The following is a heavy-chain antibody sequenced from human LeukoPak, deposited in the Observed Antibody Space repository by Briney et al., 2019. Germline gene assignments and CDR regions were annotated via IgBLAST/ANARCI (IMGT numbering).Heavy chain of an antibody. CDR1: DDSITMYY. CDR2: VDHTGST. Sequence: SETLSLTCSVSDDSITMYYWTWIRQPPGKGLEWIGYVDHTGSTNFNPSLNGRVSISRDTTKNLFSLKLISVAAADTAVYYCARVGNYGDYYFDYWGQGTLVTVSS. CDR3: ARVGNYGDYYFDY. D-gene: IGHD4-17*01. J-gene: IGHJ4*02. V-gene: IGHV4-59*12.